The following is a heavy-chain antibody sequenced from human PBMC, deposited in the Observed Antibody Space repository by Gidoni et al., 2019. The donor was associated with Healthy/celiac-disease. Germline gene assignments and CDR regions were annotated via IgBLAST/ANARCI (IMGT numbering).Heavy chain of an antibody. CDR2: IYYSGST. D-gene: IGHD6-13*01. V-gene: IGHV4-59*08. J-gene: IGHJ5*02. Sequence: IRQPPGKGLEWIGYIYYSGSTNYNPSLKSRVTISVDTSKNQFSLKLSSVTAADTAVYYCARGLAAAGKGWFDPWGQGTLVTVSS. CDR3: ARGLAAAGKGWFDP.